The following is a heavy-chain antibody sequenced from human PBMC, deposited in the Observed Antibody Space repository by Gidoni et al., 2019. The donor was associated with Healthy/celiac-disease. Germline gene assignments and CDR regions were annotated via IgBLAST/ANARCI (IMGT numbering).Heavy chain of an antibody. Sequence: EVQLVDSGGGLVKPGASLRLSCAASGFPLRSYSMNWVRQAPGKGLEWVSSISSSSSYIYYADSVKGRFTISRDNAKNSLYLQMNSLRAEDTAVYYCASFYGSGTVSAFDIWGQGTMVTVSS. J-gene: IGHJ3*02. CDR3: ASFYGSGTVSAFDI. D-gene: IGHD3-10*01. CDR1: GFPLRSYS. V-gene: IGHV3-21*01. CDR2: ISSSSSYI.